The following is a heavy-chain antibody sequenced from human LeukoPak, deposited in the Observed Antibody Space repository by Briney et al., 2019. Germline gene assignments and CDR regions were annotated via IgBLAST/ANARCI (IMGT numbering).Heavy chain of an antibody. CDR1: GGSISSSSYY. J-gene: IGHJ5*02. V-gene: IGHV4-39*07. CDR3: ARGGSRTLGSWFDP. D-gene: IGHD3-16*01. Sequence: ASETLSLTCTVSGGSISSSSYYWGWIRQPPGKGLEWIGEINHSGSTNYNPSLKSRVTISVDTSKNQFSLKLSSVTAADTAVYYCARGGSRTLGSWFDPWGQGTLVTVSS. CDR2: INHSGST.